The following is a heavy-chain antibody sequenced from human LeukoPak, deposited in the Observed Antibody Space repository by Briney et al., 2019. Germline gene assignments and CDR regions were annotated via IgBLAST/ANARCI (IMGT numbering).Heavy chain of an antibody. J-gene: IGHJ3*02. D-gene: IGHD1-26*01. CDR1: GYTFSNNY. CDR3: ARGGWELLGSAFDI. CDR2: IYPHSDTT. Sequence: ASVKVSCKESGYTFSNNYMHWVRQAPGQGLEYMGAIYPHSDTTSYAQKFQGRVTMTRDTSISTAYMELSRLRSDDTAVYYCARGGWELLGSAFDIWGQGTMVTVSS. V-gene: IGHV1-2*02.